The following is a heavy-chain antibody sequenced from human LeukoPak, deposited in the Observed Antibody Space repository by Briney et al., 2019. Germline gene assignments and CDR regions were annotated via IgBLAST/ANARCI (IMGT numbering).Heavy chain of an antibody. Sequence: SETLSLTCTVSGGSISSYYWSWIRQPPGKGLEGIGYIYYSGSTNYNPSLKSRVTISVDTSKNQFSLKLSSVTAADTAVYYCARANLWPSYYFDYWGQGTLVTVSS. J-gene: IGHJ4*02. CDR1: GGSISSYY. CDR2: IYYSGST. V-gene: IGHV4-59*01. CDR3: ARANLWPSYYFDY. D-gene: IGHD3-10*01.